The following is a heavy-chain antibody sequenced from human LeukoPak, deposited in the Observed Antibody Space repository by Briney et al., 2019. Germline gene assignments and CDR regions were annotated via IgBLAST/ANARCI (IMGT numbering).Heavy chain of an antibody. V-gene: IGHV4-39*01. D-gene: IGHD3-9*01. J-gene: IGHJ4*02. CDR2: IYYSGST. CDR3: AAGNEILTGYYIPNDY. CDR1: GGSISSSSYY. Sequence: SETLSLTCTVSGGSISSSSYYWGWIRQPPGKGLEWIGSIYYSGSTYYNPSLKSRVTISVDTSKNQFSLKLSSVTAADTAVYYCAAGNEILTGYYIPNDYWGQGTLVTVSS.